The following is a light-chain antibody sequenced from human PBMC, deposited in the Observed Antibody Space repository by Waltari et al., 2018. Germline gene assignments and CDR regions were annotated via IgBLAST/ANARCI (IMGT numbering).Light chain of an antibody. V-gene: IGKV4-1*01. CDR2: WAS. J-gene: IGKJ1*01. CDR3: QQYSSAPWT. Sequence: DIVMTQSPDSLAVSLGERATINCKSSQSVLYSSNNKNYLAWYQQKPGQPPKLLIYWASTRESGVPDRFSGSGSVTDFTLTISSLQAEDVAVYYCQQYSSAPWTFGQGP. CDR1: QSVLYSSNNKNY.